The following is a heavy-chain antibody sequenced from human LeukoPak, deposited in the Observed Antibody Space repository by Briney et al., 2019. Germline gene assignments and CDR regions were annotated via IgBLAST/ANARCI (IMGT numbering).Heavy chain of an antibody. J-gene: IGHJ4*02. Sequence: SSETLSLTCAVYGGSFSGYYWSWIRQPPGKGLEWIGEINHSGSTNYNPSLKSRVTISVDTSKNQFSLKLSSVTAADTAVYYCARALTGIATAGTVDYWGQGTLVTVSS. CDR1: GGSFSGYY. V-gene: IGHV4-34*01. D-gene: IGHD6-13*01. CDR3: ARALTGIATAGTVDY. CDR2: INHSGST.